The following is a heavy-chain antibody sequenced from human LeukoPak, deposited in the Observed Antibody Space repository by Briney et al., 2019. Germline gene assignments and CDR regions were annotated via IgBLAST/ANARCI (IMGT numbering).Heavy chain of an antibody. Sequence: SETLSLTCTVSGGSISGYYWSWIRQPAGKGLEWIGRIYTSGTSNYNPSLKSRVTMSVDTSKNQFSVKLSSVTAADTAVYYCAKYYYDQGGAFDIWGQGTMVTVSS. V-gene: IGHV4-4*07. J-gene: IGHJ3*02. CDR3: AKYYYDQGGAFDI. CDR1: GGSISGYY. D-gene: IGHD3-22*01. CDR2: IYTSGTS.